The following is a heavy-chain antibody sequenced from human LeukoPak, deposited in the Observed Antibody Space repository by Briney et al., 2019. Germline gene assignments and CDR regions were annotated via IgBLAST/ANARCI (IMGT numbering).Heavy chain of an antibody. V-gene: IGHV4-31*03. CDR1: GGSISSGGYY. J-gene: IGHJ4*02. Sequence: SQTLSLTCTVSGGSISSGGYYWSWIRQHPGKGLEWIGYIYYSGSTYYNPSLKSRVTISVDTSKNQFSLKLSSETAADTAVYYCARDRRDRIDYWGQGILVTVSS. CDR3: ARDRRDRIDY. CDR2: IYYSGST.